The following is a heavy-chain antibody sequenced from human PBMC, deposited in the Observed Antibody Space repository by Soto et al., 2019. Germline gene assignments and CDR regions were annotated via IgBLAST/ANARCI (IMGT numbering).Heavy chain of an antibody. V-gene: IGHV5-51*01. J-gene: IGHJ4*02. CDR3: ARDRPSTAAAGKVY. D-gene: IGHD6-13*01. CDR2: MFPWTSDT. Sequence: GESLKISCQGSGYTFNSFWIGWVRQMPGEGLEWMGLMFPWTSDTRYSPSFQGHVSISVDRSIGTGYLQWNSLKASDTAVYYCARDRPSTAAAGKVYWGQGTLVTVSS. CDR1: GYTFNSFW.